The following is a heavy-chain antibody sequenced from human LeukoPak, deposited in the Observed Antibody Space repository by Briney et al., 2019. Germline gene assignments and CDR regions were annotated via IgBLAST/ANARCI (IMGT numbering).Heavy chain of an antibody. J-gene: IGHJ5*02. CDR1: GASISSNSYC. V-gene: IGHV4-39*01. D-gene: IGHD2-15*01. CDR3: VSRYCPYSNYLLLAAS. CDR2: IYSTGST. Sequence: PSETLSLTCTVSGASISSNSYCWGWVRQPSGKGLESLANIYSTGSTYYNPSLQSRVSISVDTSKNQISLKLSSVTAADTAVYFCVSRYCPYSNYLLLAASWGQGTLVTVSS.